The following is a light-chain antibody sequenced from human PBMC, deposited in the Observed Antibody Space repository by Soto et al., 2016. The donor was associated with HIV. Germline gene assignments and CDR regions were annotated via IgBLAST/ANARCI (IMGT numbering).Light chain of an antibody. CDR2: DDS. J-gene: IGLJ1*01. CDR3: QVWDSGSDHYV. Sequence: YELTQPPSVSVAPGKTARITCGGDTIGSKGVYWYQQRPGQAPALVVYDDSDRPSGIPERFSGSNSGNTATLTISRVEAGDEADYYCQVWDSGSDHYVFGTGTRVTVL. V-gene: IGLV3-21*03. CDR1: TIGSKG.